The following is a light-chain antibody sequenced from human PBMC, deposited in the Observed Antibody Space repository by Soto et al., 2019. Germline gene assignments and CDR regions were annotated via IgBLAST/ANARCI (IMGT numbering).Light chain of an antibody. J-gene: IGKJ1*01. CDR3: QQSYGTPT. V-gene: IGKV4-1*01. CDR2: WAS. Sequence: DIVMTQSPDSLAVSLGERATINCKSSQSVLYNSNNKNYLAWYQQKPGQPPKLLIYWASTRESGVPDRFSGSGSGTDFTLNISRLQAEDVAVYYCQQSYGTPTFGQGTKVDIX. CDR1: QSVLYNSNNKNY.